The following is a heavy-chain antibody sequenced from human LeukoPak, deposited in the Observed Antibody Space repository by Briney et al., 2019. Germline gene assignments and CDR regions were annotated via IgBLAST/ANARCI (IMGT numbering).Heavy chain of an antibody. J-gene: IGHJ4*02. CDR3: ARSNNDGDYLGVGFDY. CDR1: GYTFTSYY. CDR2: INTNTGNP. V-gene: IGHV7-4-1*02. D-gene: IGHD4-17*01. Sequence: GASVKVSCKASGYTFTSYYMHWVRQAPGQGLEWMGWINTNTGNPTYARGFTGRFVFSLDTSVSTAYLHISSLQAEDTAVYYCARSNNDGDYLGVGFDYWGQGTLVTVSS.